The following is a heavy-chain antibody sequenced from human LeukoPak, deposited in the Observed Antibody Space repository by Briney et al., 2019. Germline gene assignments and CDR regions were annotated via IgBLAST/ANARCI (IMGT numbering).Heavy chain of an antibody. Sequence: ASVKVSCKASGYTFTGYYMHWVRQAPGQGLEWMGWINPNSGGTNYAQKFQGRVTMTRDTSISTAYMELSRLGSDDTAVYYCARDREPANWFDPWGQGTLVTASS. CDR2: INPNSGGT. D-gene: IGHD1-26*01. J-gene: IGHJ5*02. CDR1: GYTFTGYY. V-gene: IGHV1-2*02. CDR3: ARDREPANWFDP.